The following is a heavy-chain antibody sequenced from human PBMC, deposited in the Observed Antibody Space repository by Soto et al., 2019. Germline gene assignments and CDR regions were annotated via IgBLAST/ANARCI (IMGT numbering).Heavy chain of an antibody. J-gene: IGHJ4*02. Sequence: PGGSLRLSCAGSGYTHTFHTYARGWVRPAPGRGLEWVSSISGSGGSTHYADSVKGRFTISRDNSKDTLYLQMNSLRAEDTAIYYCAKSSPYSNAWAPWDSWGQGTLVTVSS. D-gene: IGHD6-19*01. CDR2: ISGSGGST. CDR3: AKSSPYSNAWAPWDS. V-gene: IGHV3-23*01. CDR1: GYTHTFHTYA.